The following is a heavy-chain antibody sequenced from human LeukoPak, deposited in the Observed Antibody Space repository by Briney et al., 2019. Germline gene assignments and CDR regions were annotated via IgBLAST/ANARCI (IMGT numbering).Heavy chain of an antibody. CDR3: ARGYYGMDV. Sequence: ASVKVSCKASGYIFTGRYLYWARQTPREGLQWMGWISPTTGDTYSAQNFQGRVTMTRDTSINTGYMELTRLTSGDTGVYFCARGYYGMDVWGQGTTVIVSS. J-gene: IGHJ6*02. V-gene: IGHV1-2*02. CDR1: GYIFTGRY. CDR2: ISPTTGDT.